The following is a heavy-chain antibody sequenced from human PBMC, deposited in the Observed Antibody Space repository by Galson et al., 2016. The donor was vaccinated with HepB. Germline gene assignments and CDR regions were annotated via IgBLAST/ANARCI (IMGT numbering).Heavy chain of an antibody. V-gene: IGHV6-1*01. CDR1: GDSVSSNTAA. Sequence: CAISGDSVSSNTAAWNWIRQSPSRGLEWLGRAYYRSRWYRDYAESLKGRIDISPDTSKNHFSLQLNSVTPEYTSVYFCARGARHYDVLRTHGLDVWGRGTTVTVS. CDR2: AYYRSRWYR. D-gene: IGHD3-9*01. CDR3: ARGARHYDVLRTHGLDV. J-gene: IGHJ6*02.